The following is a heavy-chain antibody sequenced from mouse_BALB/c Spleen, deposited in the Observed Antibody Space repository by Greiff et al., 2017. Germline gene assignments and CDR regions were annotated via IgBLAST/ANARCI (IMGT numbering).Heavy chain of an antibody. CDR1: GYAFSSYW. CDR3: ARAELEGFAD. V-gene: IGHV1-80*01. CDR2: IYPGDGDT. J-gene: IGHJ3*01. Sequence: QVQLKQSGAELVRPGSSVKISCKASGYAFSSYWMNWVKQRPGQGLEWIGQIYPGDGDTNYNGKFKGKATLTADKSASAAYMQLSSLTSEDSAVYFCARAELEGFADWGQGTLVTVAA.